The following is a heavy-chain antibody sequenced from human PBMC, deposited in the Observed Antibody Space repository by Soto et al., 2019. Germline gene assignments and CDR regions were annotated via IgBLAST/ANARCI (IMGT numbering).Heavy chain of an antibody. CDR1: GYTFTGYY. J-gene: IGHJ4*02. CDR2: INPNSGGT. V-gene: IGHV1-2*02. CDR3: ARDTLYDFWSGNFDY. D-gene: IGHD3-3*01. Sequence: ASVNVSCKASGYTFTGYYMHWVRQAPGQGLEWMGWINPNSGGTNYAQKFQGRVTMTRDTSISTAYMELSRLRSDDTAVYYCARDTLYDFWSGNFDYWGQGTLVTVSS.